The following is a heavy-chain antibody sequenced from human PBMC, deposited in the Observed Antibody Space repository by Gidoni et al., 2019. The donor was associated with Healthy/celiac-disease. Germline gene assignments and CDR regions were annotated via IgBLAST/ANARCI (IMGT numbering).Heavy chain of an antibody. CDR2: ISYDGSKK. CDR1: GFTFRSYG. CDR3: AKETRAFDI. J-gene: IGHJ3*02. V-gene: IGHV3-30*18. Sequence: QVQMVESGGGVVEPGWSVRLSCADSGFTFRSYGMHWVRQAPGKGLEWVAVISYDGSKKYYADSVKCRFTIARDNSKNTLYLQMNSLRAEDTAVYYCAKETRAFDIWGQGTMVTVSS.